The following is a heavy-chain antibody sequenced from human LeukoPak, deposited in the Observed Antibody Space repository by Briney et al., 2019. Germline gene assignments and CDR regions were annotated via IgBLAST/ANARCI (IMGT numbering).Heavy chain of an antibody. Sequence: PSETLSLTCTVSGGSINNYYWSWIRQPPGKGLEWIGYIYYRGSTNYNPSLKSRVTFSVDTSKNQFSLKLNSVTAADTAVYYCARGGDYGDLRYFDYWGQGTLITVSS. CDR2: IYYRGST. D-gene: IGHD4-17*01. V-gene: IGHV4-59*01. CDR1: GGSINNYY. CDR3: ARGGDYGDLRYFDY. J-gene: IGHJ4*02.